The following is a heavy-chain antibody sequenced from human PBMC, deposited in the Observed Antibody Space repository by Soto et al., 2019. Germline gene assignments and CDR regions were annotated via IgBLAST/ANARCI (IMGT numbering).Heavy chain of an antibody. CDR1: GGSISSYY. J-gene: IGHJ4*02. Sequence: SETLSLTCTVFGGSISSYYWSWIRQPAGKGLEWIGRIYTSGSTNYNPSLKSRVTMSADTSKNQFSLRLSSVTAADTAVYYCARGLEIAMVDWDKFDYWGQGTLVTVSS. V-gene: IGHV4-4*07. D-gene: IGHD5-18*01. CDR2: IYTSGST. CDR3: ARGLEIAMVDWDKFDY.